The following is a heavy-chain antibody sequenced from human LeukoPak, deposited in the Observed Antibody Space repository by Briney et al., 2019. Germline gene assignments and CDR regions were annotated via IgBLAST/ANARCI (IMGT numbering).Heavy chain of an antibody. V-gene: IGHV3-23*01. D-gene: IGHD3-10*01. J-gene: IGHJ3*02. CDR3: AKDLWFGESIGHDAFDI. CDR1: GFTFRNYA. Sequence: PVGSLRPSCAASGFTFRNYAMNWVRQAPGKGLEWVSSFSGSGGSTYYADSVKGRFTISRDNSKNTLYLQMNSLRAEDTAVYYCAKDLWFGESIGHDAFDIWGQGTMVTVSS. CDR2: FSGSGGST.